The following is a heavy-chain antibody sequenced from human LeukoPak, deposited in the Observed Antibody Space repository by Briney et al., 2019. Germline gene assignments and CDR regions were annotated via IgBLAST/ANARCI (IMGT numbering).Heavy chain of an antibody. CDR2: VKSTTDGGTT. Sequence: GGSLRLSCEASGFTFSNAWMSWVRQAPGKGLEWVGRVKSTTDGGTTDYAAPVKGRFTISRDDSKNTLYLQMNSLKIEDTAVYYCNAGAYGTSSVGTDYWGQGTLVTVSS. CDR1: GFTFSNAW. J-gene: IGHJ4*02. CDR3: NAGAYGTSSVGTDY. D-gene: IGHD2-2*01. V-gene: IGHV3-15*01.